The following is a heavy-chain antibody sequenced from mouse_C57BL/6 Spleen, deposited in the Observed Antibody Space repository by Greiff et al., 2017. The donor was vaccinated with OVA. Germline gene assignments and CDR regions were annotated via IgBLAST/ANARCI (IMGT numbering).Heavy chain of an antibody. Sequence: VQLQQSGAELAKPGASVKLSCKASGYTFTSYWMHWVKQRPGQGLEWIGYINPSSGYTKYNQKFKGKATLTADKSSSTAYMQLSSLTYEDSAVYYCARFLYDYDPWFAYWGQGTLVTVSA. J-gene: IGHJ3*01. CDR3: ARFLYDYDPWFAY. V-gene: IGHV1-7*01. CDR2: INPSSGYT. D-gene: IGHD2-4*01. CDR1: GYTFTSYW.